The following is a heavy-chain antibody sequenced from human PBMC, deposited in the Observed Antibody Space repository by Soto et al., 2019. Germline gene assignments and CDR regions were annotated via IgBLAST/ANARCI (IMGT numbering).Heavy chain of an antibody. Sequence: GGSLRLSCVGSGFTFSSYGMHWVRQAPGKGLECVAVISDTGSSHYYAASVEGRFTISRENSKNTLSLHMDRLRVEDTAVYYCAKDRGGDCPDNSCYFGADYWGQVTPVTVSS. CDR3: AKDRGGDCPDNSCYFGADY. CDR2: ISDTGSSH. V-gene: IGHV3-30*18. J-gene: IGHJ4*02. D-gene: IGHD2-2*01. CDR1: GFTFSSYG.